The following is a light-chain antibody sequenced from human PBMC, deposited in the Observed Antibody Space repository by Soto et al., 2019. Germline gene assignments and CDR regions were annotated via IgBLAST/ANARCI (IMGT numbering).Light chain of an antibody. Sequence: DIVLTQSPATLSLSQGERATLSCRASQSVSGHVAWHQQKAGQAPRLLIYDASNSATGIPARLSGSGSGTDFTLTISILGPEEFAVYYCQQRDNWPPITFGQGTRLEIK. V-gene: IGKV3-11*01. CDR2: DAS. CDR3: QQRDNWPPIT. CDR1: QSVSGH. J-gene: IGKJ5*01.